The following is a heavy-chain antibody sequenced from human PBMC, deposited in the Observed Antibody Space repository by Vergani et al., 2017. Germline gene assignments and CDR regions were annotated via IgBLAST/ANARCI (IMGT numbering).Heavy chain of an antibody. CDR1: GFTFSDYY. Sequence: QVQLVESGGGLVKPGGSLRLSCAASGFTFSDYYMSWIRQAPGKGLEWVSYISSSSSYTNYADSVKGRFTISRDNAKNSLYLQMNSLRAEDTAVYYCAREHSQHLVGGGGPGDYWGQGTLVTVSS. V-gene: IGHV3-11*05. CDR3: AREHSQHLVGGGGPGDY. CDR2: ISSSSSYT. D-gene: IGHD6-13*01. J-gene: IGHJ4*02.